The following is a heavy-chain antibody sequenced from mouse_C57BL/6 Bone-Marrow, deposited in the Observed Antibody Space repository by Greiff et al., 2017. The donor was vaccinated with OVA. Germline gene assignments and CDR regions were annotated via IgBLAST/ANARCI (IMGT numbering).Heavy chain of an antibody. Sequence: QVQLKQSGAELVRPGASVTLSCKASGYTFTDYEMHWVKQTPVHGLEWIGAIDPETGGTAYNQKFKGKAILTADKSSSTAYMELRSLTSEDSAVYYCTRGNGNSYWGQGTLVTVSA. D-gene: IGHD2-1*01. J-gene: IGHJ3*01. CDR3: TRGNGNSY. V-gene: IGHV1-15*01. CDR1: GYTFTDYE. CDR2: IDPETGGT.